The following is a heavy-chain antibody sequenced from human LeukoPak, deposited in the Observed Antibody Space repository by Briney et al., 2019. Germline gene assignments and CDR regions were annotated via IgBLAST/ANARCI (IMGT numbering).Heavy chain of an antibody. CDR1: GDSVSSNSAA. J-gene: IGHJ4*02. D-gene: IGHD3-22*01. CDR3: ARGGMGGYYYDSSGYYPLSRFYFDY. Sequence: SQTLSLTCAISGDSVSSNSAAWNWIRQSPSRGLEWLGRTYYRSKWYNDYAVSVKSRITINPDTSKNQFSLQLNSVTPEDTAVYYCARGGMGGYYYDSSGYYPLSRFYFDYWGQGTLVTVSS. CDR2: TYYRSKWYN. V-gene: IGHV6-1*01.